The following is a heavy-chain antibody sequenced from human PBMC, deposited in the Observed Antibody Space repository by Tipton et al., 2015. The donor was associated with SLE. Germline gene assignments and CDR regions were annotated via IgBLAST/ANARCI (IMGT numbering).Heavy chain of an antibody. CDR2: IYYSGST. Sequence: TLSLTCTVSGGSISSSSYYWGWIRQPPGKGLEWIGSIYYSGSTYYNPSLKTRVTVSIDTHMNQFSLRLTSLTAADTAVYYCAREVITISDSDAFDIWGQGTMITVSS. V-gene: IGHV4-39*07. CDR1: GGSISSSSYY. J-gene: IGHJ3*02. CDR3: AREVITISDSDAFDI. D-gene: IGHD2-21*01.